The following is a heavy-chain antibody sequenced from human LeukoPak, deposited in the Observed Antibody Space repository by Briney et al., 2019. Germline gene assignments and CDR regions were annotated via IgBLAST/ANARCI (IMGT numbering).Heavy chain of an antibody. D-gene: IGHD6-13*01. CDR1: GFTFSSNW. CDR2: IKQDGGDK. CDR3: ARGQQLVF. Sequence: GGSLRLSCAASGFTFSSNWMSWVRQAPGKGLEWVANIKQDGGDKYYGDYVKGRFTISRDNAKNSLYLQMNSLRDEDTAVYYCARGQQLVFWGQGTLVTVSS. V-gene: IGHV3-7*01. J-gene: IGHJ4*02.